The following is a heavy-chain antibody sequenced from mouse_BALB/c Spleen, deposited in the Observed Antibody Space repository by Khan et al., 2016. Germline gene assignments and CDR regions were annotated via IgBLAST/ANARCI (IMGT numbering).Heavy chain of an antibody. CDR1: GYTFTNYG. D-gene: IGHD1-1*01. V-gene: IGHV9-3*02. CDR2: INTNTGEP. J-gene: IGHJ3*01. Sequence: QIQLVQSGPELKKPGETVKISCKASGYTFTNYGMNWVKQAPGKGLKWMGWINTNTGEPTYAEEFKRHFVFSLETSASTAYLHINNLKNEDTATYFCAEDYYGSNWFAYWGQGTLVTVSA. CDR3: AEDYYGSNWFAY.